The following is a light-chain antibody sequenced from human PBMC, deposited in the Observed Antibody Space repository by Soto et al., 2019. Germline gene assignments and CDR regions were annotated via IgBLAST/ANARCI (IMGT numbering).Light chain of an antibody. Sequence: QSVLTQPASVSGSPGQSITISCTGTSSDVGGYNYVSWYQQHPGKAPKLLIYEVTYRPSGVSNRFSGSKSGNTASLTISGLPAEDEADYFCGSYTTSNTLVFGTGNKVTVL. CDR1: SSDVGGYNY. CDR2: EVT. J-gene: IGLJ1*01. CDR3: GSYTTSNTLV. V-gene: IGLV2-14*03.